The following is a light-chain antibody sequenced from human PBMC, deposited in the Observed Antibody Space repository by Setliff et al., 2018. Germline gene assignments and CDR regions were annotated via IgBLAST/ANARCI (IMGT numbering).Light chain of an antibody. J-gene: IGKJ5*01. CDR3: QQYGSSLIT. Sequence: QSPGTLSLSPGERATLSCRASQSVSSSYLAWYQQKPGQAPRLLIYGASSRATGIPDRFSGSGSGTDFTLTISRLEPEDFAVYYCQQYGSSLITFGQGTRLEIK. V-gene: IGKV3-20*01. CDR1: QSVSSSY. CDR2: GAS.